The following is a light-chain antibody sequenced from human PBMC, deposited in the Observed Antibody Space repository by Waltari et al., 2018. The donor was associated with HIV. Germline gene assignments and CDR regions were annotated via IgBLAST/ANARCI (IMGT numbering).Light chain of an antibody. V-gene: IGKV1-13*02. CDR3: QQFNSYPLT. Sequence: AIQLTQPPSSLSASVGDRVTITCRASQGISSALAWYQQIPVKAPNLLISDASRLESGVPSRFSGLGSGSDFTLTISSLQPEDFATYFCQQFNSYPLTFGGGTKVEIK. J-gene: IGKJ4*01. CDR1: QGISSA. CDR2: DAS.